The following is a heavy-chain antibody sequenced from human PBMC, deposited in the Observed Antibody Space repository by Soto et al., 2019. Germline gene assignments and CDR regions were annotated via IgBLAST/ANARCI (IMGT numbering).Heavy chain of an antibody. CDR3: AREGYRRVRGVNDDY. Sequence: QVQLQESGPGLVKPSQTLSLTCTVSGGSISSGGYYWSWIRQHPGKGLEWIGYIYYSGSTYYNPSLKSLVTISVDTSKNQFSLKLSSVTAADTAVYYCAREGYRRVRGVNDDYWGQGTLVTVSS. J-gene: IGHJ4*02. V-gene: IGHV4-31*01. CDR1: GGSISSGGYY. D-gene: IGHD3-10*01. CDR2: IYYSGST.